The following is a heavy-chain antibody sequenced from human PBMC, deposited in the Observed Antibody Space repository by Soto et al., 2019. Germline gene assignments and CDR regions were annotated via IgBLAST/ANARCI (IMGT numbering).Heavy chain of an antibody. CDR3: ASDDYGDYVIGY. J-gene: IGHJ4*02. D-gene: IGHD4-17*01. CDR1: GFTFSNYH. V-gene: IGHV3-74*03. Sequence: QPGGSLRLSCAASGFTFSNYHMHWVRQAPGKGLVWVSVINSDGSTTKYADSVKGRFTISRDNAKNTLYLQMNSLGVDDTAVYYCASDDYGDYVIGYWGQGTLVTVSS. CDR2: INSDGSTT.